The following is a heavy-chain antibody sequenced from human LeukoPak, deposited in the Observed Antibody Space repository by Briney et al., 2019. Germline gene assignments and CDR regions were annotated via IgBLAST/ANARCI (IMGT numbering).Heavy chain of an antibody. Sequence: GGSLRLSCAASGFTFSSYSMNWVRQAPGKGLEWVSSISSRSSYIYYADSVKGRFTISRDNAKNSLYLQMNSLRAEDTAVYYCAGSLAYCGGDCRLGDYWGQGTLVTVSS. CDR1: GFTFSSYS. CDR3: AGSLAYCGGDCRLGDY. CDR2: ISSRSSYI. D-gene: IGHD2-21*02. J-gene: IGHJ4*02. V-gene: IGHV3-21*01.